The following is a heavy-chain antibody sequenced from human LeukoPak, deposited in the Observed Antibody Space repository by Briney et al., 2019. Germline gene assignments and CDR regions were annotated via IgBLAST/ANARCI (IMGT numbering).Heavy chain of an antibody. V-gene: IGHV3-43*01. CDR1: GFTFDDYT. J-gene: IGHJ4*02. CDR2: ISWDGGST. D-gene: IGHD6-13*01. CDR3: AKDISYGIAAAAFFDY. Sequence: GGSLRLSCAASGFTFDDYTMHWVRQAPGKGLEWVSLISWDGGSTYYADSVKGRFTISRDNSKNSLYLQMDSLRTEDTALYYCAKDISYGIAAAAFFDYWGQGTLVTVSS.